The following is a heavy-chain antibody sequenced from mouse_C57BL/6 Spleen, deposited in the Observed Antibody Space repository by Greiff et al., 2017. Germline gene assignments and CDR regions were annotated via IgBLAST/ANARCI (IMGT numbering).Heavy chain of an antibody. D-gene: IGHD6-2*01. CDR3: ARPLVPGTGDMDY. J-gene: IGHJ4*01. CDR2: IDPSDSYT. V-gene: IGHV1-59*01. Sequence: QVQLQQPGAELVRPGTSVKLSCKASGYTFTSYWMHWVKQRPGQGLEWIGVIDPSDSYTNYNQKFKGKATLTVDTSTSTAYMQLSSLTSEDSAVYYCARPLVPGTGDMDYWGQGTSVTVS. CDR1: GYTFTSYW.